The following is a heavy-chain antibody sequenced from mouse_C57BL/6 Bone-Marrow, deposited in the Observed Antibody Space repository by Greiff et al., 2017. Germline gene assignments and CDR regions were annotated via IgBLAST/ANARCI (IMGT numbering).Heavy chain of an antibody. Sequence: EVKLMESGGGLVQPGESLKLSCESNEYEFPSHDMSWVRKTPEKRLELVAAINSDGGSTYYPDTMERRFIISRDNTKKTLYLQMSSLRSEDTALYYCARKAYYYGSSFYWGQGTTLTVSS. D-gene: IGHD1-1*01. J-gene: IGHJ2*01. CDR3: ARKAYYYGSSFY. CDR2: INSDGGST. V-gene: IGHV5-2*01. CDR1: EYEFPSHD.